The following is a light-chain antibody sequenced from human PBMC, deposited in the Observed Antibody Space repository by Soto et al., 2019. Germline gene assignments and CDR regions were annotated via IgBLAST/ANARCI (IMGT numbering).Light chain of an antibody. V-gene: IGLV3-1*01. CDR2: QDS. Sequence: SYELTQPPSVSVSPGQTASITCSGDKLGDKYACWYQQKPGQSPVLVIYQDSKRPSGIPERFSGSNSGNTATLTISGTQAMDEADYYCQAWDSSTAFYVFGPGTKLTVL. CDR1: KLGDKY. J-gene: IGLJ1*01. CDR3: QAWDSSTAFYV.